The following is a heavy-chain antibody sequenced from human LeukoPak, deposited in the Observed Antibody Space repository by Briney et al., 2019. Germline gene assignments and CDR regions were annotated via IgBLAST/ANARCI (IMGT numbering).Heavy chain of an antibody. CDR3: ARDPGYDILTGYGDY. Sequence: GASVKVSCKASGYTFTSYYMHWVRQAPGQGLEWTGIINPSGGSTSYAQKFQGRVTMTRDTSTSTVYMELSSLRSEDTAVYYCARDPGYDILTGYGDYWGQGTLVTVSS. V-gene: IGHV1-46*01. D-gene: IGHD3-9*01. J-gene: IGHJ4*02. CDR1: GYTFTSYY. CDR2: INPSGGST.